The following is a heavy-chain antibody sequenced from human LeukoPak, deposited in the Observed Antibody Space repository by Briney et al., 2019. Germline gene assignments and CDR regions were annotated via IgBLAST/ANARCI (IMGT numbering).Heavy chain of an antibody. V-gene: IGHV1-18*01. CDR3: ARETCSSTSCYSAPENWFDP. Sequence: QKFQGRITMTTDTSTNTAYMELSSLRSEDTAVYYCARETCSSTSCYSAPENWFDPWGQGTLVTVSS. D-gene: IGHD2-2*01. J-gene: IGHJ5*02.